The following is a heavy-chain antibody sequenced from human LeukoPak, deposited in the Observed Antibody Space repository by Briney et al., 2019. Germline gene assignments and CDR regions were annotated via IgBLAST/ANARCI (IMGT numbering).Heavy chain of an antibody. CDR3: ARAHCSSTTCYFDY. J-gene: IGHJ4*02. CDR1: GYTSTNYG. V-gene: IGHV1-18*01. D-gene: IGHD2-2*01. Sequence: GASVKVSCKASGYTSTNYGISWVRQAPGQGLEWMGWISAYSGNTNYAQKLQGRVTMTTDTSASTVYMELRSLRSDDTAVYFCARAHCSSTTCYFDYWGQGTLVTVSS. CDR2: ISAYSGNT.